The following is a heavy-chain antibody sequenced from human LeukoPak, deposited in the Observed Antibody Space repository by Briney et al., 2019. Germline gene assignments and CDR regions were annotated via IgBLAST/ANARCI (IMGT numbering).Heavy chain of an antibody. CDR2: ISYDGSNK. J-gene: IGHJ6*02. Sequence: PGRSLRPSCAASGFTFSSYGMHWVRQAPGKGLEWVAVISYDGSNKYYADSVKGRFTISRDNFKNTLYLQMNSLRAEDTAVYYCAFTSGSYYYYYGMDVWGQGTTVTVSS. CDR3: AFTSGSYYYYYGMDV. D-gene: IGHD1-26*01. CDR1: GFTFSSYG. V-gene: IGHV3-30*03.